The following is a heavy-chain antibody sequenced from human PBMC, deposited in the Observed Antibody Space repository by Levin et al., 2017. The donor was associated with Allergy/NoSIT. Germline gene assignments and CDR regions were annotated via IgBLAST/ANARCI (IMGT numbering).Heavy chain of an antibody. Sequence: SVKVSCKASGGTFSSYAISWVRQAPGQGLEWMGGIIPIFGTANYAQKFQGRVTITADESTSTAYMELSSLRSEDTAVYYCARVRGSGEYYFDYWGQGTLVTVSS. V-gene: IGHV1-69*13. CDR2: IIPIFGTA. J-gene: IGHJ4*02. D-gene: IGHD3-10*01. CDR1: GGTFSSYA. CDR3: ARVRGSGEYYFDY.